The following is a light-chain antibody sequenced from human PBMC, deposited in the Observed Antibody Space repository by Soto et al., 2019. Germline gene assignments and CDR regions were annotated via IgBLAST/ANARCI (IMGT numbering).Light chain of an antibody. CDR1: QGISRC. Sequence: IRMTQSQSSLSASVGDSFAITCVAMQGISRCLSWYQQKPGKAPKVLIYAASTLQSGVPSRFSGSGSGTDFTLTISCLQSEDFATYYCQQYYSYPLTFGGGTKVDI. CDR3: QQYYSYPLT. CDR2: AAS. J-gene: IGKJ4*01. V-gene: IGKV1-8*01.